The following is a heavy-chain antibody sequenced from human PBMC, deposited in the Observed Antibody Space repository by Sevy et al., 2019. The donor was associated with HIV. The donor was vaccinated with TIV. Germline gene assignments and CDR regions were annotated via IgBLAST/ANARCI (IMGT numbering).Heavy chain of an antibody. V-gene: IGHV3-48*02. J-gene: IGHJ4*02. Sequence: GGSLRLSCAASGFTFSSYSMNWVRQAPGKGLEWVSYCSSSSSTIYYADSVKGRFTISRDNAKNSLYLQMNSLRDEDTAVYYCARVHPDEHYFDYWGQGTLVTVSS. CDR3: ARVHPDEHYFDY. CDR2: CSSSSSTI. CDR1: GFTFSSYS.